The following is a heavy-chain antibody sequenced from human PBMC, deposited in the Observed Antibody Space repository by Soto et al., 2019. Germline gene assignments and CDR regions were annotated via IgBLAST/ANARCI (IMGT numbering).Heavy chain of an antibody. J-gene: IGHJ6*02. D-gene: IGHD2-8*01. CDR1: GGTFSSYA. CDR3: ARGTNGVRYYYYGMDV. V-gene: IGHV1-69*13. Sequence: SVKVSCKASGGTFSSYAISWVRQAPGQGLEWMGGIIPIFGTANYAQKFQGRVTITADESTSTAYMELSSLRSEDTAVYYCARGTNGVRYYYYGMDVWGQGTTVTVSS. CDR2: IIPIFGTA.